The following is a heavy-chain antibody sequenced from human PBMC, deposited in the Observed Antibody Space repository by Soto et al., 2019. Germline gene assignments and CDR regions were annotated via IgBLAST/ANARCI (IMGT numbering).Heavy chain of an antibody. V-gene: IGHV4-31*01. CDR1: GGSISSGGYY. Sequence: QVQLQESGPGLVKPSQTLSLTCTVSGGSISSGGYYWSWIRQHPGKGLEWIGYIYYSGSTYYNPSIKSQVTISVDTSKNQFSLKLSSVTAADTAVYYCASLVVAANNNWFDPWGQGTLVTVSS. D-gene: IGHD2-15*01. CDR2: IYYSGST. J-gene: IGHJ5*02. CDR3: ASLVVAANNNWFDP.